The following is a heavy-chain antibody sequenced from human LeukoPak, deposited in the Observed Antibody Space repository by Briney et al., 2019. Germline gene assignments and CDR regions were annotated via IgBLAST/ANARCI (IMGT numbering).Heavy chain of an antibody. CDR1: GFTFSSYW. Sequence: GGSLRLSCAASGFTFSSYWMSWVRRPPGKGLEWVAKIKQDGSEKYYVDSVKGRFTISRDNAKNSLYLQMNSLRAEDTAVYCCARGPTRANSSDYWGQGTLLTVSS. CDR3: ARGPTRANSSDY. J-gene: IGHJ4*02. D-gene: IGHD2/OR15-2a*01. V-gene: IGHV3-7*01. CDR2: IKQDGSEK.